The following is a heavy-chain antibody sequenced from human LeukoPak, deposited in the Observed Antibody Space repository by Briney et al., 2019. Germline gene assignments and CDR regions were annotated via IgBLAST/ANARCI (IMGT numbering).Heavy chain of an antibody. D-gene: IGHD2-2*03. CDR2: IYDSGST. J-gene: IGHJ6*03. V-gene: IGHV4-59*01. CDR1: GGSINNYY. Sequence: SETLSLTCAVSGGSINNYYWSWIRQPPGKGLEWIGYIYDSGSTNYNPSLKSRVTTSLDTSKNQVSLELSSVTAADTAVYYCARERLDYYYYYMDVWGKGTTVTISS. CDR3: ARERLDYYYYYMDV.